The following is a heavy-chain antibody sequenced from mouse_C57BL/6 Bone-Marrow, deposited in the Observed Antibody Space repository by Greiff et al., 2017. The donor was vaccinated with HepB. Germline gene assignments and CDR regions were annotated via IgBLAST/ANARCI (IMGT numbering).Heavy chain of an antibody. CDR3: ARQRSTMVTAWFAY. J-gene: IGHJ3*01. D-gene: IGHD2-2*01. Sequence: EVKLVESGGDLVKPGGSLKLSCAASGFTFSSYGMSWVRQTPDKRLEWVATISSGGSYTYYPDSVKGRFTISRDNAKNTLYLQMSSLKSEDTAMYYCARQRSTMVTAWFAYWGQGNLVTVSA. V-gene: IGHV5-6*01. CDR2: ISSGGSYT. CDR1: GFTFSSYG.